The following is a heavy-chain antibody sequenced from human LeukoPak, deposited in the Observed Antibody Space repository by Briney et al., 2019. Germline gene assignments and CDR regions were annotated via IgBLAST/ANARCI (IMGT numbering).Heavy chain of an antibody. Sequence: SETLSLTCTVSGGSISSGDYYWSWIRQPPGKGLEWIGYIYYSGSTYYNPSLKSRVTISVDTSKNQFSLKLSSVTAADTAVYYCARRHPFVVRGVIIKGPFDYWGQGTLVTVSS. CDR1: GGSISSGDYY. D-gene: IGHD3-10*01. CDR2: IYYSGST. CDR3: ARRHPFVVRGVIIKGPFDY. V-gene: IGHV4-30-4*08. J-gene: IGHJ4*02.